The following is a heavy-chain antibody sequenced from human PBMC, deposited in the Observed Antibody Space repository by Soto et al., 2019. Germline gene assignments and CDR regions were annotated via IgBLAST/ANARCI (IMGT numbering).Heavy chain of an antibody. CDR2: IYYSGST. Sequence: HLQLQESGRELVKPSETLSLTCTVSGGSISSSSYYWGWIRQPPGKGLEWIGSIYYSGSTYYNPSLKRRVTISVDTSKNQVSPKLSSVTAADTALYYCAKWGGSRGFDYWGQGTLVTVSS. J-gene: IGHJ4*02. D-gene: IGHD6-13*01. V-gene: IGHV4-39*01. CDR1: GGSISSSSYY. CDR3: AKWGGSRGFDY.